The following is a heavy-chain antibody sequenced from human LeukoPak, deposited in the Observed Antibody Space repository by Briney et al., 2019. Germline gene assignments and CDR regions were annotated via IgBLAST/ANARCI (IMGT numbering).Heavy chain of an antibody. CDR2: ISSSSSYI. CDR3: ARADGAPYFDWLSSYYYGMDV. Sequence: GGSLRLSCAASGFTFSSYSMNWVRQAPGKGLEWVSSISSSSSYIYYADSVKGRFTISRDNAKNSLYLQMNSLRAEDTAVYYCARADGAPYFDWLSSYYYGMDVWGQGTTVTVSS. J-gene: IGHJ6*02. CDR1: GFTFSSYS. V-gene: IGHV3-21*01. D-gene: IGHD3-9*01.